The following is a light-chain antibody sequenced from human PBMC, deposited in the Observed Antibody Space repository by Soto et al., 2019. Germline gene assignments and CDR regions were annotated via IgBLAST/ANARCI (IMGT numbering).Light chain of an antibody. J-gene: IGKJ4*01. V-gene: IGKV3-11*01. CDR1: QGIGDT. Sequence: EVVMRQSPATLSVSPGEGATLSCRASQGIGDTLAWYQHKPGQAPSLLIYDASNRASGIPARFSGSGSGTDFTLTISSLEPEDFAVYYCQQRGVWPLTFGGGTKVDIK. CDR3: QQRGVWPLT. CDR2: DAS.